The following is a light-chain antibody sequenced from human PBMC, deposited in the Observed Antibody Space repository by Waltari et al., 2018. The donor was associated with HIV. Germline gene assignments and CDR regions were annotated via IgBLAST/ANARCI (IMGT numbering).Light chain of an antibody. Sequence: QSALTQPPSASGSPGQSVTISCTGTSNDVGAYDYVSWYQQHPGRAPKLLSYEVTKRPSGVPDRFSGSKSGNTASLTVSGLQAEDDGHYYCTSYVDNYHVFFGGGTKLTVL. CDR1: SNDVGAYDY. V-gene: IGLV2-8*01. J-gene: IGLJ2*01. CDR2: EVT. CDR3: TSYVDNYHVF.